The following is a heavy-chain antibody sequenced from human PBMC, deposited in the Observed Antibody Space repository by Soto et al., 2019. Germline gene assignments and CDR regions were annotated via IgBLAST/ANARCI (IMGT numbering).Heavy chain of an antibody. CDR3: ARGCPGCCY. Sequence: GGSLRLSCVASGFSFSDYVMNLVRLAPGKGLEWVAFISGGGGTIHYADSLRGRFTVSRDNARNSLYLQMITLSVKDAALSFCARGCPGCCYWRQGTLVTVSS. V-gene: IGHV3-48*03. CDR2: ISGGGGTI. J-gene: IGHJ4*02. D-gene: IGHD2-15*01. CDR1: GFSFSDYV.